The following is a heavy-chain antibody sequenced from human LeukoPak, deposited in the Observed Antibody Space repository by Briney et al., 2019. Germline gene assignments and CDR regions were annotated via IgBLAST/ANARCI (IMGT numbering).Heavy chain of an antibody. V-gene: IGHV1-18*04. J-gene: IGHJ4*02. D-gene: IGHD6-13*01. CDR3: ARGLRSGSWYSEDFDY. Sequence: ASVKVSCKASGYTFTGYYMHWVRQAPGQGLEWMGWISAYNGNTNYAQKLQGRVTMTTDTSTSTAYMELRSLRSDDTAVYYCARGLRSGSWYSEDFDYWGQGTLVTVSS. CDR1: GYTFTGYY. CDR2: ISAYNGNT.